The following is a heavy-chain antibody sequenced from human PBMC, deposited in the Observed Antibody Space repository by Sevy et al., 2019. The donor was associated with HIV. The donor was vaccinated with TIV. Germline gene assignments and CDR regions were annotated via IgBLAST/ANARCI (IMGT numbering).Heavy chain of an antibody. D-gene: IGHD4-4*01. CDR1: GGSISSGFYS. Sequence: SETLSLTCSVSGGSISSGFYSWTWIRQPAGKGLELIGHPAGKGLEWIGNLYASGTTNYNSSLKSRVTISVDTSKNQFSLELKSLTAADTAVYYCARHRRNDYNGPAHYLDVWGKGTTVTVSS. CDR2: LYASGTT. V-gene: IGHV4-61*09. J-gene: IGHJ6*04. CDR3: ARHRRNDYNGPAHYLDV.